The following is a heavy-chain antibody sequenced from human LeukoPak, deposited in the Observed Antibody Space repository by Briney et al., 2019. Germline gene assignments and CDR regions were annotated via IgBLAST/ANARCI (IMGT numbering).Heavy chain of an antibody. D-gene: IGHD2-2*01. J-gene: IGHJ4*02. CDR2: IYYSGST. Sequence: SETLSLTCTVSGGSISSYYWSWIRQPPGKGLEWIGYIYYSGSTSYNPSLKSRVTISVDTSKNQFSLKLSSVTAADTAVYYCARLGYCSSTSCYAFGYWGQGTLVTVSS. CDR3: ARLGYCSSTSCYAFGY. V-gene: IGHV4-59*01. CDR1: GGSISSYY.